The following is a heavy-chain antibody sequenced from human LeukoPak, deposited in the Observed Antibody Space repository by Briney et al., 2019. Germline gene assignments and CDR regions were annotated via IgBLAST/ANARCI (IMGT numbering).Heavy chain of an antibody. CDR1: GSTFSSYA. CDR2: ISYDGSNK. V-gene: IGHV3-30-3*01. D-gene: IGHD2-8*01. Sequence: PGRSLRLSCAASGSTFSSYAMHWVRQAPGKGLEWVAVISYDGSNKYYADSVKGRFTISRDNSKNTLYLQMNSLRAEDTAVYYCARDRMGYFDYWGQGTLVTVSS. J-gene: IGHJ4*02. CDR3: ARDRMGYFDY.